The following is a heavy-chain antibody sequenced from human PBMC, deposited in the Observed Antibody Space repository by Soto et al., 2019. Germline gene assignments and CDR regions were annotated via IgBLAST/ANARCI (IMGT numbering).Heavy chain of an antibody. CDR3: ASSTEGTIVIQDWYFAL. Sequence: PSETLSLTCTVSGGSISSSSYYWGWIRQPPGKGLEWIGSIYYSGSTYYNPSLKSRVTISVDTSKNQFSLKLSSVTAADTAVYYCASSTEGTIVIQDWYFALRGRGTMVTVSS. CDR1: GGSISSSSYY. V-gene: IGHV4-39*01. J-gene: IGHJ2*01. D-gene: IGHD2-2*01. CDR2: IYYSGST.